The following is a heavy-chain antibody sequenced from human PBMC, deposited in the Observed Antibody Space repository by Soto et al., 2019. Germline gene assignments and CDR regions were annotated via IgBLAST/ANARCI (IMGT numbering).Heavy chain of an antibody. J-gene: IGHJ6*03. CDR1: GGSISSYY. V-gene: IGHV4-59*08. Sequence: SETLSLTCTVSGGSISSYYWSWIRQPPGKGLEWIGYIYYSGSTNYNPSLKSRVTISVDTSKNQFSLKLSSVTAADTAVYYCARLYRRTLNGDKRPREDYYYYYMDVWGKGTTVTVSS. D-gene: IGHD4-17*01. CDR2: IYYSGST. CDR3: ARLYRRTLNGDKRPREDYYYYYMDV.